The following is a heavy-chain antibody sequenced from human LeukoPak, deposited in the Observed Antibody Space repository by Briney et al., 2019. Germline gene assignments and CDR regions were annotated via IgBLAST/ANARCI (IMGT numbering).Heavy chain of an antibody. D-gene: IGHD3-22*01. J-gene: IGHJ5*02. V-gene: IGHV1-18*01. CDR2: ISAYNGNT. CDR1: GYTFTSYG. Sequence: ASVKVSCKASGYTFTSYGISWVRQAPGQGLEWMGWISAYNGNTNYAQKLQGRVTMTTDTSTSTAYMELRSLRSDDTAVYYCARGVVIPTTENWFDPWGQGTLVTVSS. CDR3: ARGVVIPTTENWFDP.